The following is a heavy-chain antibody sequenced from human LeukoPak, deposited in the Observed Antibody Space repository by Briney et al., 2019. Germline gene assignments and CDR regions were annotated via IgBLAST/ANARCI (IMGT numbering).Heavy chain of an antibody. V-gene: IGHV4-59*01. CDR2: IYYSGST. CDR1: GGSISSYY. D-gene: IGHD3-9*01. J-gene: IGHJ6*02. CDR3: ASYDILTGYYTSYGMDV. Sequence: PSETLSLTRTVSGGSISSYYWSWIRQPPGKGLEWIGYIYYSGSTNYNPSLKSRVTISVDTSKNQFSLKLSSVTAADTAVYYCASYDILTGYYTSYGMDVWGQGTTVTVSS.